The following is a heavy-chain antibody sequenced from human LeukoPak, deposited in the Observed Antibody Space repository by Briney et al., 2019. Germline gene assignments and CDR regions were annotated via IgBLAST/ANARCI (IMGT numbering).Heavy chain of an antibody. V-gene: IGHV3-74*01. CDR3: ARVQGHPPNGLDV. CDR2: INSDASST. J-gene: IGHJ3*01. CDR1: GFTFSSYW. Sequence: PGGSLRLSCAASGFTFSSYWMHWVRQAPGKGLVWVSRINSDASSTSYADFVKGRFTISRDNAKNTLYLQMNSLRAEDTAVYYCARVQGHPPNGLDVWGQGTMVTVSS. D-gene: IGHD2-8*01.